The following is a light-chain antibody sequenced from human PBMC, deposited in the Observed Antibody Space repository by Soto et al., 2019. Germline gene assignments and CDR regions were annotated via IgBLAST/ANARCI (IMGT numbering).Light chain of an antibody. CDR2: DVS. J-gene: IGKJ1*01. CDR3: QQYNCYSRT. Sequence: DIQMTQSPSTLSASVGDRVTITCRASQSIGDSLAWYQQKPGKAPYLLISDVSSLERGVPSRFSGSGSGTECTLTISSMQPDDFAPFYCQQYNCYSRTFGQGTKVEI. V-gene: IGKV1-5*01. CDR1: QSIGDS.